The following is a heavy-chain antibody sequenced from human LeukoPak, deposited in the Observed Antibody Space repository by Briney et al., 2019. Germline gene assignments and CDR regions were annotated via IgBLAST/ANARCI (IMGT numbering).Heavy chain of an antibody. D-gene: IGHD4-23*01. CDR1: GFTFSSYA. V-gene: IGHV3-64*01. CDR2: ISSNGGST. CDR3: ARGWGYSPTVLRAFDI. Sequence: GGSLRLSCAASGFTFSSYAMHWVRQAPGKGLEYVSAISSNGGSTYYANSVKGRFTISRDNSKNTLYLQMGSLRAEDMAVYYCARGWGYSPTVLRAFDIWGQGTMVTVSS. J-gene: IGHJ3*02.